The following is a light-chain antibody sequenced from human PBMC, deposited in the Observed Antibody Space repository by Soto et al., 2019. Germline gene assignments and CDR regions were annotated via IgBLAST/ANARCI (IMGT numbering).Light chain of an antibody. Sequence: EIVMTQSPATLSVSPGERATLSCRVSQSVGSNLAWYQQKPGQAPRLLIYGASTRATGIPARFSGSGSGTEFTLTISSLQSEDFAVYYCQQYNDWPFTFGPGTKVDIK. V-gene: IGKV3-15*01. J-gene: IGKJ3*01. CDR2: GAS. CDR1: QSVGSN. CDR3: QQYNDWPFT.